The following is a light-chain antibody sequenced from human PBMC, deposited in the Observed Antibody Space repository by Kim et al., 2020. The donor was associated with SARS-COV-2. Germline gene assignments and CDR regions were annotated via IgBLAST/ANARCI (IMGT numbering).Light chain of an antibody. CDR1: SLRSYY. J-gene: IGLJ2*01. CDR2: GKN. V-gene: IGLV3-19*01. Sequence: SSELTQDPAVSVALGQTVSITCQGDSLRSYYASWYQQKPGHAPVLVIYGKNNRPSGIPDRFSGSSSGNTASLTITGAQAEDEADYYCNSRDSSGNHPVVFGGGTKLTVL. CDR3: NSRDSSGNHPVV.